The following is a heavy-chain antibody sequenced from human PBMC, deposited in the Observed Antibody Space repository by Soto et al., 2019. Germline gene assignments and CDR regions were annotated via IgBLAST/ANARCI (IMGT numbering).Heavy chain of an antibody. J-gene: IGHJ4*02. CDR2: IKSDAYGGAI. V-gene: IGHV3-15*01. Sequence: EVQLVESGGGLVKPGGSLRLSCAGSGFTFSNAWMSWVRRAPGKGLEWVGRIKSDAYGGAIDYAAPVKGRCTISRDDSKNTLFLQMNDLRAKDTAVYSCTTTKGRLEPPTNDYWGQGTPVIVCS. D-gene: IGHD2-8*01. CDR1: GFTFSNAW. CDR3: TTTKGRLEPPTNDY.